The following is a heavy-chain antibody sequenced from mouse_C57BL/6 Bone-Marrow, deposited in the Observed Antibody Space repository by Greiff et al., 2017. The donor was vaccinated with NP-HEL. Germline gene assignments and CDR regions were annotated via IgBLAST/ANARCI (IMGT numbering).Heavy chain of an antibody. CDR2: INPSSGYT. D-gene: IGHD1-1*01. Sequence: VQLQQSGAELARPGASVKMSCKASGYTFTSYTMHWVKQRPGQGLEWIGYINPSSGYTKYNQKFKDKATLTADKSSSTAYLQLSSLTSEDTAVYYCTTLYYYGSSSWGTGTTVTVSS. CDR3: TTLYYYGSSS. CDR1: GYTFTSYT. J-gene: IGHJ1*03. V-gene: IGHV1-4*01.